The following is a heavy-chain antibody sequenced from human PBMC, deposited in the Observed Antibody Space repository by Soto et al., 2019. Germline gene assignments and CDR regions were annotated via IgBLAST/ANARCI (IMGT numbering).Heavy chain of an antibody. CDR3: AKRVGAFDAFDI. Sequence: EVQLLESGGGLVQPGGSLRLSCAASGFTFSSYGMSWVRQAPGKGLEWVSTISGSGGSTYYADSVKGRFTISRDNSKNTLYLQMNSLRAEDTAVYYCAKRVGAFDAFDIWGQGTMVTVSS. V-gene: IGHV3-23*01. CDR2: ISGSGGST. CDR1: GFTFSSYG. J-gene: IGHJ3*02. D-gene: IGHD3-10*01.